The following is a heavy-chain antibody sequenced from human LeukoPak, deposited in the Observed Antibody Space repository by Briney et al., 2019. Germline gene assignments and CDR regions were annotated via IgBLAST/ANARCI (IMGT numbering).Heavy chain of an antibody. J-gene: IGHJ4*02. CDR2: ISSSGSTI. CDR3: ARRPYYYDSLDY. Sequence: GGSLRLSCAASGFTFSDYYMSWIRQAPGKGLEWVSYISSSGSTIYYADSVKGRFTISRDNPKNSLYLQMNSLRAEDTALYYCARRPYYYDSLDYWGQGTLVTVSS. CDR1: GFTFSDYY. V-gene: IGHV3-11*04. D-gene: IGHD3-22*01.